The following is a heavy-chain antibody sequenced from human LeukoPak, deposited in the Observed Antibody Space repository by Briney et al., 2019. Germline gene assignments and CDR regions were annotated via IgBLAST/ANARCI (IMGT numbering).Heavy chain of an antibody. J-gene: IGHJ6*03. CDR2: IYQSGST. V-gene: IGHV4-30-2*01. Sequence: PSETLSLTCTVSGGSISSGGYYWSWIRQPPGKGLEWIGYIYQSGSTYYNPSLKSRVTISVDRSKNQFSLKLSSVTAADTAVYYCARDRGRIRFLEWTHVRPTGYYYMDVWGKGTTVTVSS. CDR1: GGSISSGGYY. D-gene: IGHD3-3*01. CDR3: ARDRGRIRFLEWTHVRPTGYYYMDV.